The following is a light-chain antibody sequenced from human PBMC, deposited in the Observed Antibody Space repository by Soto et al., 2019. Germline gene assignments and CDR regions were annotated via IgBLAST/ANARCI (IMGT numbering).Light chain of an antibody. CDR2: DAS. CDR1: QSVSSS. J-gene: IGKJ4*01. V-gene: IGKV3-11*01. CDR3: HQRSNWPLT. Sequence: EIALTQSPATLSLSPGERATLSCRASQSVSSSLAWYQQKPGQAPRLLIYDASNRATGIPVRFSGSGSGTDFTLTISSLEPEDFAVYYCHQRSNWPLTFGGGTKVEIK.